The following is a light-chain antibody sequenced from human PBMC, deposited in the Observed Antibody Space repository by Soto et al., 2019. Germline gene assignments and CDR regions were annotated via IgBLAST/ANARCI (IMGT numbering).Light chain of an antibody. CDR2: AAS. CDR3: QQFGSSPPFT. Sequence: EIVLTQSPGTLSLSPGARATLSCRASQSIPNSYVAWYQQKPGQAPRLLIYAASRRASGIPDRFSGSGSGTDFTLTSRRLEPEDFAVYYWQQFGSSPPFTFGPGTKVDIE. V-gene: IGKV3-20*01. CDR1: QSIPNSY. J-gene: IGKJ3*01.